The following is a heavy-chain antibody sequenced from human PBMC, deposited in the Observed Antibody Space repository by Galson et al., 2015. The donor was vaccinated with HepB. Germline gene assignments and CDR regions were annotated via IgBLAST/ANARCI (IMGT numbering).Heavy chain of an antibody. J-gene: IGHJ2*01. CDR1: GYTFTSYA. V-gene: IGHV1-3*01. CDR3: ARDGEDIVVVPAANWYFDL. CDR2: INAGNGNT. D-gene: IGHD2-2*01. Sequence: SVKVSCKASGYTFTSYAMHWVRQAPGQRLEWMGWINAGNGNTKYSQKFQGRVTITRDTSGSTAYMELSSLRSEDTAVYYCARDGEDIVVVPAANWYFDLWGRGTLVTVSS.